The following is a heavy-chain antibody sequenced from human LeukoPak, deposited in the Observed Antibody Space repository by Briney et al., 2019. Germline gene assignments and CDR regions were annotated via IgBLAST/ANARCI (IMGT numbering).Heavy chain of an antibody. CDR1: GFTFTSFA. D-gene: IGHD4-17*01. CDR3: ARAPYGDSRFWFEP. J-gene: IGHJ5*02. CDR2: ISTSSSYI. V-gene: IGHV3-21*01. Sequence: GGSLRLSSAASGFTFTSFAMSWVRQAPGKGLEWVSSISTSSSYIYYADSVKGRFTISRDNAKNSLYLQMNSLRAEDTAVYYCARAPYGDSRFWFEPWGQGTLVTVSS.